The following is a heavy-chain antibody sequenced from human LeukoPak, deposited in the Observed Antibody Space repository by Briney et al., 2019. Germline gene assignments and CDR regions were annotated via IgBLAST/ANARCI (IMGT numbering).Heavy chain of an antibody. CDR1: GFTFSDYA. V-gene: IGHV3-23*01. Sequence: GGSLRLSCAASGFTFSDYALGWVRQAPGRGLEWVATLSGSGAGTYYSDSVQGRFTISRDNSKRTLFLQMNSLRAEDTAVYYCASARPRSYSGNYWGQGTLVTVSS. D-gene: IGHD1-26*01. CDR3: ASARPRSYSGNY. J-gene: IGHJ4*02. CDR2: LSGSGAGT.